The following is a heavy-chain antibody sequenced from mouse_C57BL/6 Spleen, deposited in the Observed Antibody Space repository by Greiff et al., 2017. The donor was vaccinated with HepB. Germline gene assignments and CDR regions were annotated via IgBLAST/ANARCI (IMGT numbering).Heavy chain of an antibody. CDR3: ARGEGTTVVPYYFDY. CDR2: IYPGSGST. J-gene: IGHJ2*01. D-gene: IGHD1-1*01. Sequence: QVQLKQPGAELVKPGASVKMSCKASGYTFTSYWITWVKQRPGQGLEWIGDIYPGSGSTNYNEKFKSKATLTVDTSSSTAYMQLSSLTSEDSAVYYCARGEGTTVVPYYFDYWGQGTTLTVSS. V-gene: IGHV1-55*01. CDR1: GYTFTSYW.